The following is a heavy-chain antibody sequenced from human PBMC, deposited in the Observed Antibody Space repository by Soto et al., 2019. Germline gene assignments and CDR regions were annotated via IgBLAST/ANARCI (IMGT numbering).Heavy chain of an antibody. CDR1: GGTFRSYA. CDR2: IIPIFGTA. CDR3: ARGARPFYYFYGMDV. Sequence: AGKLRCKDSGGTFRSYAISWVRQAPGQGLEWMGGIIPIFGTANYAQKFQGRVTITADESTSTAYMELSSLISEDTAVYYCARGARPFYYFYGMDVWG. V-gene: IGHV1-69*13. J-gene: IGHJ6*02. D-gene: IGHD6-6*01.